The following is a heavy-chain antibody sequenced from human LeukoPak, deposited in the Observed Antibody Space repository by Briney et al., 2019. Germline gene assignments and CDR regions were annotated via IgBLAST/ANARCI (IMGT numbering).Heavy chain of an antibody. Sequence: GGSLRLSCAASGFTFSSYAMHWVRQAPGKGLEWVTSIWFDGSNIHYADSVKGRVTISRDNSKSALYLQMNSLRAEDTAIYYCARDSLPMAVTGPFDHWGQGALVTVSS. CDR1: GFTFSSYA. D-gene: IGHD6-19*01. CDR2: IWFDGSNI. CDR3: ARDSLPMAVTGPFDH. J-gene: IGHJ4*02. V-gene: IGHV3-33*08.